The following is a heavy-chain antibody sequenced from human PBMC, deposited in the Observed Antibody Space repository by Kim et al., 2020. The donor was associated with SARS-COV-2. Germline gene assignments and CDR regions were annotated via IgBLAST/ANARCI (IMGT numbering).Heavy chain of an antibody. CDR2: IIPIFDTA. CDR1: GGTFSSYA. J-gene: IGHJ4*02. V-gene: IGHV1-69*13. Sequence: SVKVSCKASGGTFSSYAISWVRQAPGQGLEWMGGIIPIFDTANYSQKFQGRVTITADESTSTAYMELSSLRSEDTAVYYCASAILESPDTAMVTDYWGQGTLVTVSS. CDR3: ASAILESPDTAMVTDY. D-gene: IGHD5-18*01.